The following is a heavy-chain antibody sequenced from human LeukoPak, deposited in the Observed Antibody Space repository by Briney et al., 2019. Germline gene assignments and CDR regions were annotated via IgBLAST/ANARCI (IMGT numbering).Heavy chain of an antibody. D-gene: IGHD2-2*01. CDR3: ARGPHCISTRCYEVFDI. CDR2: INSDGSGT. CDR1: GFTFRSYW. Sequence: GGSLRLSCAASGFTFRSYWMHWVRQVPGKGLVWVSRINSDGSGTTYADSVKGRFTISRDNAKDTLFLQMNSLRVEDTAVYYCARGPHCISTRCYEVFDIWGQGTMVTVSS. V-gene: IGHV3-74*01. J-gene: IGHJ3*02.